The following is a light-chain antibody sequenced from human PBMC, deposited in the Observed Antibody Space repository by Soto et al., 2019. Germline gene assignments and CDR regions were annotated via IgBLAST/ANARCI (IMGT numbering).Light chain of an antibody. V-gene: IGLV2-8*01. CDR3: SSYAGSSNV. J-gene: IGLJ1*01. CDR1: SSDVGGYNY. CDR2: EVN. Sequence: QSVLTQPPAASGSPGQSVAISCTGTSSDVGGYNYFSWYQQHPVKAPKLMIYEVNKRPSGVPDRFSGSKSGNTASLTVSGLQAEDEADYYCSSYAGSSNVFGPGTKATVL.